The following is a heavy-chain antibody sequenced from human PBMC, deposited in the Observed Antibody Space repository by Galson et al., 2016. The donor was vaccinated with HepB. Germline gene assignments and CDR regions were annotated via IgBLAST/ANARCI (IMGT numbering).Heavy chain of an antibody. J-gene: IGHJ4*02. CDR2: ISYDGSKK. Sequence: SLRLSCAASGFTFTSYGMHWVRQAPGKGLEWVAVISYDGSKKYYADSVKGRFTVSRDNSKNTLYLQMKSLRAEDTAVYYCAKDMRTLGGVVVVVASTPDYWGQGTPVTVSS. CDR1: GFTFTSYG. CDR3: AKDMRTLGGVVVVVASTPDY. V-gene: IGHV3-30*18. D-gene: IGHD2-15*01.